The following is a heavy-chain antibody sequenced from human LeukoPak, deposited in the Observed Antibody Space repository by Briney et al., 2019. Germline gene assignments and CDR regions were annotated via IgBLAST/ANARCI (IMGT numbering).Heavy chain of an antibody. Sequence: SETLSLTRTVSGGSISSYYWSWIRQPPGKGLEWIGYIYYSGSTNYNPSLKSRVTISVDTSKNQFSLKLSSVTAADTAVYYCARARLDSSSWFDYWGQGTLVTVSS. CDR3: ARARLDSSSWFDY. CDR2: IYYSGST. CDR1: GGSISSYY. V-gene: IGHV4-59*01. D-gene: IGHD6-13*01. J-gene: IGHJ4*02.